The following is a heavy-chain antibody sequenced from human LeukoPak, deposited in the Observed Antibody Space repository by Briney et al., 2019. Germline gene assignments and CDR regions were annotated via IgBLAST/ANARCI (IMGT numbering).Heavy chain of an antibody. J-gene: IGHJ4*02. CDR1: GFTFSDYY. Sequence: GGSLRLSCAASGFTFSDYYMSWIRQAPGKGLEWVSYISTSGTTIYYADSVKGRFTISRDNAENSLYLQMNSLGGEDTAVYYCARDNGGYYGYDFWGRGTLVTVSS. V-gene: IGHV3-11*01. CDR3: ARDNGGYYGYDF. CDR2: ISTSGTTI. D-gene: IGHD1-26*01.